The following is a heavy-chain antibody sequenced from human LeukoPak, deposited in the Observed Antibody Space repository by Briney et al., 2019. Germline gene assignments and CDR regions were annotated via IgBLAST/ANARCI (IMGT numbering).Heavy chain of an antibody. V-gene: IGHV3-7*01. CDR1: GFTFSNYW. CDR3: ARDSGSGGP. D-gene: IGHD6-19*01. CDR2: IKPDGSEK. Sequence: PGGSLRLSCAASGFTFSNYWMSCVRQPPGKGLEWVAHIKPDGSEKNYVDSVKGRFTLFRDDAKNSVYLQMNSLRVEDTAIYYCARDSGSGGPWGQGTPVTVSS. J-gene: IGHJ5*02.